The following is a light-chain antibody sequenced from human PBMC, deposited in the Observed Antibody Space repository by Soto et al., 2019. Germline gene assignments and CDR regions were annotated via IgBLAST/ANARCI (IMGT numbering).Light chain of an antibody. CDR2: GAS. CDR1: QSVSSSY. V-gene: IGKV3-20*01. Sequence: EIVLTQSPGTLSLSPGERATLSCRASQSVSSSYLAWYQQKPGLAPRLLIYGASSRAPGIPDRFSGSGSGTDFTLTISRLEPEDFAVYYCQQYDGSLGLTFGGGTKVEIK. J-gene: IGKJ4*01. CDR3: QQYDGSLGLT.